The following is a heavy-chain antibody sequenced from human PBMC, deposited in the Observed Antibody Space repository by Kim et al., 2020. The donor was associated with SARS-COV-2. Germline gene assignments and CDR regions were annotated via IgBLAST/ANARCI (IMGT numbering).Heavy chain of an antibody. CDR3: ARDRAYQLLYDYYYYYGMDV. Sequence: GRFPISRDNSKKTLYLQMNSLRAEDTAVYYCARDRAYQLLYDYYYYYGMDVWGQGTTVTVSS. V-gene: IGHV3-30*01. D-gene: IGHD2-2*02. J-gene: IGHJ6*02.